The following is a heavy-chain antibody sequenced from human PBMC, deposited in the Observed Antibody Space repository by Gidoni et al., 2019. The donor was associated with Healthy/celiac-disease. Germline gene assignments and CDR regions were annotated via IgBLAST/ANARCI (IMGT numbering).Heavy chain of an antibody. CDR3: AKGRVAAAGTGLFDY. CDR1: GFTFADHA. J-gene: IGHJ4*02. V-gene: IGHV3-9*01. CDR2: ISWNRGSI. D-gene: IGHD6-13*01. Sequence: EVQLVESGGGLVQPGRSLRLSCAPSGFTFADHAMHWVRQAPGKGLEWFSGISWNRGSIGYADSVKGRFTISRDNAKNSLYLQMNSLRAEDTALYYCAKGRVAAAGTGLFDYWGQGTLVTVSS.